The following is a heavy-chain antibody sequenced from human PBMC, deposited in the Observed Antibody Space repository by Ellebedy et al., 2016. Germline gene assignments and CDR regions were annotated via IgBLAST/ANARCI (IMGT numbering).Heavy chain of an antibody. Sequence: GGSLRLSCAASGFTFSRYRMNWVRQAPGKGLEWIAFISSDGSDIYYADSVKGRFTISRDNAKNSVYLQMNSLRAEDTAVYYCARDNLPGSGVVGGKIDYWGQGTLVTVSS. CDR2: ISSDGSDI. CDR1: GFTFSRYR. V-gene: IGHV3-21*05. CDR3: ARDNLPGSGVVGGKIDY. J-gene: IGHJ4*02. D-gene: IGHD6-19*01.